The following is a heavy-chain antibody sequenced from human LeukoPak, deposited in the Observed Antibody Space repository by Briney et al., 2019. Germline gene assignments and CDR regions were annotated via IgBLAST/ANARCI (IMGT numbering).Heavy chain of an antibody. Sequence: ASVKVSCKASGYTFTGYYMHWVRQAPGQGLEWMGWINPDSGGTNYAQKFQGRVSMTRDSSVNTAYMDLRSLTSDDAAIYYCARELFRHYERSQRGFDFWGQGTLVTVSS. J-gene: IGHJ4*02. CDR2: INPDSGGT. CDR3: ARELFRHYERSQRGFDF. D-gene: IGHD3-16*01. CDR1: GYTFTGYY. V-gene: IGHV1-2*02.